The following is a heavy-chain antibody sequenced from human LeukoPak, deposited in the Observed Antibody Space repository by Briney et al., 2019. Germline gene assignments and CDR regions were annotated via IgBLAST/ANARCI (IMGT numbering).Heavy chain of an antibody. V-gene: IGHV1-46*01. D-gene: IGHD6-13*01. CDR1: GYTFTSYY. CDR2: INPSAGST. J-gene: IGHJ6*02. CDR3: ARGSSSSHYYGMDV. Sequence: ASVNISCKASGYTFTSYYMHWVRQAPGQGLEWMGIINPSAGSTAYAQKFQGRVTITADKSTSTAYMELSSLRSEDTAVYYCARGSSSSHYYGMDVWGQGTTVTVSS.